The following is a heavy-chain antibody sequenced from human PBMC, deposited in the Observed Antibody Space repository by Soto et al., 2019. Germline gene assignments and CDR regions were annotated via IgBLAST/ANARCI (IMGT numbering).Heavy chain of an antibody. D-gene: IGHD6-13*01. CDR2: INAGNGNT. CDR3: AGGSSWYGPFDY. Sequence: QVQLVQSGAEVKKPGASVKVSCKASGYTFTSYAMHWVRQAPGQRLEWMGWINAGNGNTKYSQKFQGRVTITRDTSASTAYMELSSLRSEDTAVYYCAGGSSWYGPFDYWGQGTLVTASS. J-gene: IGHJ4*02. CDR1: GYTFTSYA. V-gene: IGHV1-3*01.